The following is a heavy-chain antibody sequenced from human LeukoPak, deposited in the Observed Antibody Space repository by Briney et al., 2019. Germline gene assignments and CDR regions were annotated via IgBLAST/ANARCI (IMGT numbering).Heavy chain of an antibody. CDR1: GYSFTSYW. CDR3: ATSSSPDHDAFDI. J-gene: IGHJ3*02. D-gene: IGHD6-13*01. Sequence: PGESLKISCTGSGYSFTSYWIGWVRQMPGKGLEWMGIIYPGDSDNRYSPSFQGQVTISADKSISTAYLQWSSLKASDTAMYYCATSSSPDHDAFDIWGQGTMVTVSS. CDR2: IYPGDSDN. V-gene: IGHV5-51*03.